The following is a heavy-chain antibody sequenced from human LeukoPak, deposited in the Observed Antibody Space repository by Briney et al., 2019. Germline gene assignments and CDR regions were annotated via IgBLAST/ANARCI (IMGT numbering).Heavy chain of an antibody. CDR3: ARLTGYYYYMDV. V-gene: IGHV4-39*07. D-gene: IGHD4-11*01. J-gene: IGHJ6*03. Sequence: PSETLSLTCTVSGGSISSSSYYWGWIRQPPGKGLEWIGSIYYSGSTYYNPSLKSRVTISVDTSKNQFSLKLSSVTAADTAVYYCARLTGYYYYMDVWGKGTTVTVSS. CDR2: IYYSGST. CDR1: GGSISSSSYY.